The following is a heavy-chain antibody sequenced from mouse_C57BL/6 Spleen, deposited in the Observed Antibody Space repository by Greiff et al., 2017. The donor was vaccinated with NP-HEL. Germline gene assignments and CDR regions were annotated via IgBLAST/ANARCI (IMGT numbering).Heavy chain of an antibody. CDR1: GYSFTGYY. D-gene: IGHD2-5*01. CDR3: ARDYSNLFDY. V-gene: IGHV1-42*01. CDR2: INPSTGGT. J-gene: IGHJ2*01. Sequence: EVQLQQSGPELVQPGASVKISCKASGYSFTGYYMNWVKQSPEKSLEWIGEINPSTGGTTYNQKFKAKATLTVDKSSSTAYMQLKSLTSEDSAVYYCARDYSNLFDYWGQGTTLTVSS.